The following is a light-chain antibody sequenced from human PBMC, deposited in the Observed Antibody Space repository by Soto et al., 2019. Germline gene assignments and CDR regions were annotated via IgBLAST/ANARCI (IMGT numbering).Light chain of an antibody. CDR3: QQYNSYSPLT. J-gene: IGKJ4*01. V-gene: IGKV1-5*01. Sequence: TQSPAALSSFPGDRVTLSCRASQYINTRLAWYQQKPGKAPTLLIYDASALPRGVPSRFSGSGSGTEFTLTISFLQPDDFATYYCQQYNSYSPLTFGGGTKVDIK. CDR1: QYINTR. CDR2: DAS.